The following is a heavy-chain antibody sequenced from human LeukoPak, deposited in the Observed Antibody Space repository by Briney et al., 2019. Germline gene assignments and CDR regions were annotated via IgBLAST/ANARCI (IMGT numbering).Heavy chain of an antibody. J-gene: IGHJ4*02. CDR3: ARTQIEGNYYDSSGYFKL. CDR1: GYSISSGYY. D-gene: IGHD3-22*01. V-gene: IGHV4-38-2*02. CDR2: IYHSGST. Sequence: SETLSLTCTVSGYSISSGYYWGWIRQPPGKGLEWIGSIYHSGSTNYNPSLKSRVTISVDTSKNQFSLKLSSVTAADTAVYYCARTQIEGNYYDSSGYFKLWGRGTLVTVSS.